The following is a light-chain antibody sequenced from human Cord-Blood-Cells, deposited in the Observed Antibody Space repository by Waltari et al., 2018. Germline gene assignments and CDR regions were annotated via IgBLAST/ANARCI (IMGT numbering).Light chain of an antibody. Sequence: QSVLTQPPSVSAAPGQKVTISCSGSSSHIGNNYVSWYQQLPGTAPKLLIYDNNKRPSGIPDRFSCSKSGTSATLGITGLQTGDEADYYCGTWDSSLSAGVFGGGTKLTVL. V-gene: IGLV1-51*01. J-gene: IGLJ2*01. CDR1: SSHIGNNY. CDR3: GTWDSSLSAGV. CDR2: DNN.